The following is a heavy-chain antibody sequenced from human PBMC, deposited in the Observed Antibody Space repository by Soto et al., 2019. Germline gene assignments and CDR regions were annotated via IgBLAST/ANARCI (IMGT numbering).Heavy chain of an antibody. J-gene: IGHJ4*02. Sequence: GESLKISCKGSGYSFTSYWIGWVRQMPGKGLEWMGIIYPSDSDTKYSPSFQGQVTISADKSINTAYLQWSSLKASDTAMYYCARPPYSGSYYHFDHWGQGTLVTVSS. CDR1: GYSFTSYW. CDR2: IYPSDSDT. CDR3: ARPPYSGSYYHFDH. V-gene: IGHV5-51*01. D-gene: IGHD1-26*01.